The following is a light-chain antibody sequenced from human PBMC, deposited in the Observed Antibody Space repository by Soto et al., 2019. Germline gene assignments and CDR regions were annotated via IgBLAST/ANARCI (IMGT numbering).Light chain of an antibody. CDR1: QLGDRY. V-gene: IGLV3-1*01. CDR3: QAWDDTTGVV. J-gene: IGLJ2*01. CDR2: LDT. Sequence: SSELTQPPSVSVSPGQTVSIPCSGDQLGDRYACWYQQKPDQSPVLVIYLDTKRPSGIPERFSGSNSGNTATLTISGTQAMDEADYYCQAWDDTTGVVFGGGTKLTVL.